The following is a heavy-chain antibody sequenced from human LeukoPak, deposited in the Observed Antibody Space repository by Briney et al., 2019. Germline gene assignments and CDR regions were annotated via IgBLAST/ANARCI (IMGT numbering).Heavy chain of an antibody. D-gene: IGHD4-17*01. J-gene: IGHJ4*02. CDR2: ISAYNGNT. Sequence: ASVKVSCKASGYTFTSYGISWVRQAPGQGLEWMGWISAYNGNTNYAQKLQGRVTMTTDTSTSTAYMELRSLRTEDMAVYYCARAATVTAESAFGYWGQGTLVTVSS. V-gene: IGHV1-18*03. CDR3: ARAATVTAESAFGY. CDR1: GYTFTSYG.